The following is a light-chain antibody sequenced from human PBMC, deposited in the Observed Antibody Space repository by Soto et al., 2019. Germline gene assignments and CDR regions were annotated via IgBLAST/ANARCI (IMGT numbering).Light chain of an antibody. Sequence: EIVMTQSPATLSVSPGERATLSCRASQSVSSNLAWYQQKPGQAPRLLIYGASTRATGIPARFSGSGSGTEFTLTNSSLQSEDFAVYSCQQYNNWPPWTFGQGTKVEIK. V-gene: IGKV3-15*01. J-gene: IGKJ1*01. CDR2: GAS. CDR1: QSVSSN. CDR3: QQYNNWPPWT.